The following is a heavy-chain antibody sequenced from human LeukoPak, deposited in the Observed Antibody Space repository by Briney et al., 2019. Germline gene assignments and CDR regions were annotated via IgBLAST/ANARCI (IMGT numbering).Heavy chain of an antibody. D-gene: IGHD5-12*01. V-gene: IGHV3-49*04. CDR3: TREGYSGYGFQAFDI. CDR1: GFTFGDYA. Sequence: PGGSLRLSCTASGFTFGDYAMSWVRQAPGKGLEWVGFIRNKAYGGTTEYAASVKGRFTISRDDSKSIAYLQMNSLKTEDTAVYYCTREGYSGYGFQAFDIWGQGTMVTVSS. CDR2: IRNKAYGGTT. J-gene: IGHJ3*02.